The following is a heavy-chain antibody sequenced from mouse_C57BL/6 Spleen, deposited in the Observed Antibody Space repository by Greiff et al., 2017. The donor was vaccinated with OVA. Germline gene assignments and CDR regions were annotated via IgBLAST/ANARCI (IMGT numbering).Heavy chain of an antibody. CDR2: IYPGDGDT. D-gene: IGHD2-3*01. J-gene: IGHJ3*01. CDR1: GYAFSSSW. V-gene: IGHV1-82*01. CDR3: AREGDGYLAWFAY. Sequence: QVQLQQSGPELVKPGASVKISCKASGYAFSSSWMNWVKQRPGKGLEWIGRIYPGDGDTNYNGKFKGKATLTADKSSSTAYMQLSSLTSEDSAVYVCAREGDGYLAWFAYWGQGTLVTVSA.